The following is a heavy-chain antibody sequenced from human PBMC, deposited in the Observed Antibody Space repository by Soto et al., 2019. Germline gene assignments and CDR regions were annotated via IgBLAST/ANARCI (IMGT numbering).Heavy chain of an antibody. Sequence: QVQLVQSGAEEKKPGALVKVSCKASGYTFTGYAMHWVRQAPGQRLEWMGWINAGNGNTKYSQKFQGRVTITRDTFASTAYMELSSLRSEDTAVYYCARAVAVAADFDYWGQGTLVTVSS. CDR2: INAGNGNT. CDR1: GYTFTGYA. CDR3: ARAVAVAADFDY. D-gene: IGHD6-19*01. V-gene: IGHV1-3*05. J-gene: IGHJ4*02.